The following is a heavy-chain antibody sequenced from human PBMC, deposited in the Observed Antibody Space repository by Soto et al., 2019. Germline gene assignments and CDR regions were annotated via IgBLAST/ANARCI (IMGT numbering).Heavy chain of an antibody. CDR3: ARGTMIVVVPTDYYYGMDV. D-gene: IGHD3-22*01. J-gene: IGHJ6*02. CDR1: GFTFSSYW. CDR2: INSDGSST. V-gene: IGHV3-74*01. Sequence: GGSLRLSCAASGFTFSSYWMHWVRQAPGKGLVWVSRINSDGSSTSYADSVKGRFTISRDNAKNTLYLQMNSLRAEDTAVYYCARGTMIVVVPTDYYYGMDVWGQGTTVTVS.